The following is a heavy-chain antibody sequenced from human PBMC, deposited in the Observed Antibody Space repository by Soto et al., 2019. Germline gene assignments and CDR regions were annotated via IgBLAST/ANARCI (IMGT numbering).Heavy chain of an antibody. CDR2: IYYSGST. V-gene: IGHV4-59*01. J-gene: IGHJ4*02. CDR1: GGSISSYY. Sequence: PSETLSLTCTVSGGSISSYYWSWIRQPPGKGLEWIGYIYYSGSTNYNPSLKSRVTISVDTSKNQFSLKLSSATAADTAVYYCARDQLYYFDYWGQGTLVTVSS. D-gene: IGHD1-1*01. CDR3: ARDQLYYFDY.